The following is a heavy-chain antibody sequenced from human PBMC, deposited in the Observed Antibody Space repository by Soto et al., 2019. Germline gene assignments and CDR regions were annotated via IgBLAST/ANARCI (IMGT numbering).Heavy chain of an antibody. J-gene: IGHJ4*02. CDR3: AKDMFSSSSAATFDY. D-gene: IGHD6-6*01. CDR2: LSWQSGSV. Sequence: EVPLVESGGGLAQPGRSLRLSCAASGFIFDDDALHCVRRAPGKGLEWVLGLSWQSGSVRYADSVKGRFTTSRDNAKNSLYLQMNSLRVEDTALYYCAKDMFSSSSAATFDYWGQGILVTVSS. CDR1: GFIFDDDA. V-gene: IGHV3-9*01.